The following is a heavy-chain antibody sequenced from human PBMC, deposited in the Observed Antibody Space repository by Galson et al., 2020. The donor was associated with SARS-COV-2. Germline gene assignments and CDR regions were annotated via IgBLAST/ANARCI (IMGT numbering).Heavy chain of an antibody. V-gene: IGHV1-69*06. D-gene: IGHD6-6*01. Sequence: SVKVTCKASGGTYISYAISWVRQAPGQGLEWMGGIISIFGTANYAQKFQDRVTITADKSTSTAYMELSSLRSEDTAVYYCASWGPEYSSSPGSYCSYYMDVWGKGTTVTVSS. CDR2: IISIFGTA. CDR1: GGTYISYA. J-gene: IGHJ6*03. CDR3: ASWGPEYSSSPGSYCSYYMDV.